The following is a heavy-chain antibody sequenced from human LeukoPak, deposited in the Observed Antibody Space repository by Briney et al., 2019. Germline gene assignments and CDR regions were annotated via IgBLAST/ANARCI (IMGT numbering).Heavy chain of an antibody. CDR2: IKQDGSEK. CDR3: ARGGRKSRGVDIVRKKETGYYYYMDV. D-gene: IGHD2-15*01. CDR1: GFTFSSYW. Sequence: GGSLRLSCAASGFTFSSYWMSWVRQAPGKGLEWVANIKQDGSEKYYVDSVKGRFTISRDNAKNSLYLQMNSLRAEDTAIYYCARGGRKSRGVDIVRKKETGYYYYMDVWGKGTTVTVSS. J-gene: IGHJ6*03. V-gene: IGHV3-7*01.